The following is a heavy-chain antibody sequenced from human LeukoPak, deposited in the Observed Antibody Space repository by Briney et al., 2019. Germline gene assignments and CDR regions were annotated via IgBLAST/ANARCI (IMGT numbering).Heavy chain of an antibody. Sequence: KTGGSLRLSCAASGSTFSDYYMSWIRQPPGKGLEWIGEINHSGSTNYNPSLKSRVTISVDTSKNQFSLKLSSVTAADTAVYYCARAGGVPAAITDWGQGTLVTVSS. D-gene: IGHD2-2*01. CDR2: INHSGST. V-gene: IGHV4-34*01. CDR1: GSTFSDYY. J-gene: IGHJ4*02. CDR3: ARAGGVPAAITD.